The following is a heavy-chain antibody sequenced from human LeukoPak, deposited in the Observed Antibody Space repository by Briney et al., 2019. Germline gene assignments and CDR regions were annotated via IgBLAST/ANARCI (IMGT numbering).Heavy chain of an antibody. CDR3: ARHKRSTAMEY. V-gene: IGHV5-51*01. J-gene: IGHJ4*02. CDR2: IYPGDSDT. Sequence: GESLQISCKGSGKSFSNYWIGWVRQMPGKGLEWMGIIYPGDSDTRYSPSFQGHVTISADKFTSTAYLQWTSLKASDTAMYYCARHKRSTAMEYWGQGTLVTVSS. D-gene: IGHD5-18*01. CDR1: GKSFSNYW.